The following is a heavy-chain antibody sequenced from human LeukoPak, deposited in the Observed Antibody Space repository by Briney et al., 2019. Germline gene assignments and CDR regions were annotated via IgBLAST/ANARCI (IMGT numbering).Heavy chain of an antibody. CDR1: GGSISSGSYY. Sequence: SQTLSLTCTVSGGSISSGSYYWSWIRQPAGKGLEWIGRIYTSGSTNYNPSLKSRVTISVDTSKNQFSLKLSSVTAADTAVYYCARAGCFDYGSGFLFDYWGQGTLVTVSS. CDR3: ARAGCFDYGSGFLFDY. V-gene: IGHV4-61*02. J-gene: IGHJ4*02. CDR2: IYTSGST. D-gene: IGHD3-10*01.